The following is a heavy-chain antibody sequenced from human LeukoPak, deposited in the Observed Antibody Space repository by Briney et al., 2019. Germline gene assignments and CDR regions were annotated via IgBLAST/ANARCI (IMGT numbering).Heavy chain of an antibody. Sequence: ASVKVSCKASGYTFTRYYMHWVRHAPGQGLEWMGIINPSGGSTRYAQKFQRKVTMTRDTSTSTVYMELSSLRSEDTAVYYCATGGLVSVGRPFDYWGQGTLVTVSS. CDR3: ATGGLVSVGRPFDY. D-gene: IGHD3-16*02. CDR2: INPSGGST. CDR1: GYTFTRYY. V-gene: IGHV1-46*01. J-gene: IGHJ4*02.